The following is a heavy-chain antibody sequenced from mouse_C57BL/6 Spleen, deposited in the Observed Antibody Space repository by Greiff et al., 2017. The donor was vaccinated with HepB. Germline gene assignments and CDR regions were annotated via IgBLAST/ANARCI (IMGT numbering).Heavy chain of an antibody. Sequence: EVQLQQSGPELVKPGASVKISCKASGYSFTDYNMNWVKQSNGKSLEWIGVINPNYGTTSYNQKFKGKATLTVDQSSSTAYMQLNSLTSEDSAVYYCARGATVVATPTGNFDVWGTGTTVTVSS. CDR3: ARGATVVATPTGNFDV. V-gene: IGHV1-39*01. CDR1: GYSFTDYN. J-gene: IGHJ1*03. D-gene: IGHD1-1*01. CDR2: INPNYGTT.